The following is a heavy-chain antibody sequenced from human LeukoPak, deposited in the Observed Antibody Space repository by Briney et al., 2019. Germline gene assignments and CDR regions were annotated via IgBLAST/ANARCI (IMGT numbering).Heavy chain of an antibody. J-gene: IGHJ6*03. V-gene: IGHV3-30*04. Sequence: GGSLRLSCAASGFTFSSYAMHWVRQAPGKGLEWVAVISYDGSNKYYADSVKGRFTISRDNSKNTLYLQMNSLRAEDTAVYYCAKGPRATWIQPGGNYMDVWGKGTTVTVSS. D-gene: IGHD5-18*01. CDR2: ISYDGSNK. CDR3: AKGPRATWIQPGGNYMDV. CDR1: GFTFSSYA.